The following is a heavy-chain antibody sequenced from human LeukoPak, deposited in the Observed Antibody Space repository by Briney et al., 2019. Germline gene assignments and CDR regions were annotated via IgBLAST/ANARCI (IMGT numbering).Heavy chain of an antibody. Sequence: SETLSLTCTVSGGTISSYYWSWIRQPAGKGLKWIGRIYTSGSTNYNPSLKSRGTMSVDTSKNQFSLKLSSVTAADTAVYYSARGQYSSGSYSDWGQGTLVTVSS. CDR2: IYTSGST. CDR1: GGTISSYY. J-gene: IGHJ4*02. CDR3: ARGQYSSGSYSD. V-gene: IGHV4-4*07. D-gene: IGHD1-26*01.